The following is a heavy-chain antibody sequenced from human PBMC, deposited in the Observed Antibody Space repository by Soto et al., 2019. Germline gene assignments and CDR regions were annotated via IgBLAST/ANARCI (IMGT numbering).Heavy chain of an antibody. D-gene: IGHD2-2*02. CDR3: ARLGHCSSTSCYRGDYYYGMDV. Sequence: GESLKISCKGSGYSFTSYWISWVRQMPGKGLEWMGRIDPSDSYTNYSPSFQGHVTISADKSISTAYLQWSSLKASDTAMYYCARLGHCSSTSCYRGDYYYGMDVWGQGTTVTVSS. CDR1: GYSFTSYW. CDR2: IDPSDSYT. V-gene: IGHV5-10-1*01. J-gene: IGHJ6*02.